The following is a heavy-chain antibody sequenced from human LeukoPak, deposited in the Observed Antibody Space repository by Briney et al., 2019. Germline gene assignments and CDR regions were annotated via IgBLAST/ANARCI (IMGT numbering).Heavy chain of an antibody. J-gene: IGHJ3*02. V-gene: IGHV1-18*01. CDR3: ARVMGIAVAGRGILSYAFDI. Sequence: GASVKVSCKASGYTFTSYGISWVRQAPGQGLEWMGWISAYNGNTNYAQKLQGRVTMTTDTSTSTAYMELRSLRSDDTAVYYCARVMGIAVAGRGILSYAFDIWGQGTMVTVSS. D-gene: IGHD6-19*01. CDR1: GYTFTSYG. CDR2: ISAYNGNT.